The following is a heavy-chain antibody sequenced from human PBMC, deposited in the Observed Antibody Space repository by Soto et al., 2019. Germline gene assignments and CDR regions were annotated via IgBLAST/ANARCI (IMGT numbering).Heavy chain of an antibody. CDR1: GGTFSSYT. J-gene: IGHJ4*02. V-gene: IGHV1-69*08. D-gene: IGHD5-12*01. CDR2: IIPILGIA. Sequence: QVQLVQSGAEVKKPGSSVKVSCKASGGTFSSYTISWVRQAPGQGLEWMGRIIPILGIANYAQKFQGRVTITGDKTTNTAYMELSRLRSEDPAVYYCAREQYSGYSDWGQGTLVTVSS. CDR3: AREQYSGYSD.